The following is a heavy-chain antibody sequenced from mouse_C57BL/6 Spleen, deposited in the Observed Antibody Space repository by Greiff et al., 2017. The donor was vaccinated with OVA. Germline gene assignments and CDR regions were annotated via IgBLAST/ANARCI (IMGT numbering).Heavy chain of an antibody. D-gene: IGHD2-4*01. J-gene: IGHJ2*01. CDR3: ARKYDYDEGGFDY. Sequence: QVQLQQSGAELVRPGTSVKMSCKASGYTFTNYWIGWAKQRPGHGLEWIGDIYPGGGYTNYNEKFKGKATLTADKSSSTAYMQFSSLTSEDSAIYYCARKYDYDEGGFDYWGQGTTLTVSS. CDR1: GYTFTNYW. V-gene: IGHV1-63*01. CDR2: IYPGGGYT.